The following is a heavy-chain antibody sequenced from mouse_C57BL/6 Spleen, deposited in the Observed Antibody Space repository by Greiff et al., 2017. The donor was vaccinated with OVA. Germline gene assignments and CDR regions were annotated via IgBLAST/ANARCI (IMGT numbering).Heavy chain of an antibody. CDR3: ARLPYSNGAMDY. V-gene: IGHV5-6*01. D-gene: IGHD2-5*01. CDR1: GFTFSSYG. J-gene: IGHJ4*01. Sequence: EVKLVESGGDLVKPGGSLKLSCAASGFTFSSYGMSWVRQTPDKRLEWVATISSGGSYTYYPDSVKGRFTISRDNAKNTLYLQMSSLKSEDTAMYYCARLPYSNGAMDYWGQGTSVTVSS. CDR2: ISSGGSYT.